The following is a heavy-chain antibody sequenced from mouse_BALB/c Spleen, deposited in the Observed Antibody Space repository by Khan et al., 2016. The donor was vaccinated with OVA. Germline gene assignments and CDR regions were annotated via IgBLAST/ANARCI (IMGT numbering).Heavy chain of an antibody. J-gene: IGHJ3*01. CDR3: ARGGYSSFDY. CDR1: GYSFTSYL. Sequence: EMELVESGTVLVRPGASVKMSCKASGYSFTSYLIHWVKQRPGQGLEWIGYIYPGNSDTTYNQKFKDKVNLSVGTSANTAYMELNSLTNEDAAVYYCARGGYSSFDYWGQGTLVTVSA. V-gene: IGHV1-5*01. D-gene: IGHD1-3*01. CDR2: IYPGNSDT.